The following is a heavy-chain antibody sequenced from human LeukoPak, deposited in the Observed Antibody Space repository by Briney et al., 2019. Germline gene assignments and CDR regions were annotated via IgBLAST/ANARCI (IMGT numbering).Heavy chain of an antibody. J-gene: IGHJ4*02. CDR2: ISSSSSYI. V-gene: IGHV3-21*01. D-gene: IGHD3-3*01. CDR1: GFTFSSYS. CDR3: ARDRVIFGVVITFDY. Sequence: GGSLRLSCAASGFTFSSYSMNWVRQAPGKGVEWVSSISSSSSYIYYADSVKGRFTISRDNAKNSLYLQMNSLRAEDTAVYYCARDRVIFGVVITFDYWGQGTLVTVSS.